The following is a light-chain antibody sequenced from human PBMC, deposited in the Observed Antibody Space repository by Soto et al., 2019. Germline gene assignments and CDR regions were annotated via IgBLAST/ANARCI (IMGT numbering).Light chain of an antibody. CDR1: QSVKSY. V-gene: IGKV3-11*01. J-gene: IGKJ1*01. CDR2: DAS. Sequence: EIVLTQSPATLSLSPGERASRSCRGGQSVKSYITWYQQKLGQAPRXIIYDASDRETGIPSRFSGSGFGTEFTLTISSLEPEDFAVYYCQQRGGSPPTFGQGTKVDIK. CDR3: QQRGGSPPT.